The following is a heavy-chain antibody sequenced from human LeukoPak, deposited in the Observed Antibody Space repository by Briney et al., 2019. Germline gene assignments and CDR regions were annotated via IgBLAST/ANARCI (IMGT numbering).Heavy chain of an antibody. CDR1: GGSFSGYY. D-gene: IGHD4-17*01. CDR3: ARADYGDYGSIFDY. CDR2: INHSGST. Sequence: SETLSLTCAVYGGSFSGYYWSWIRQPPGKGLEWIGEINHSGSTNYNPSLKSRVTISVDTSKNQFSLKLSSVTAADTAVYYCARADYGDYGSIFDYWGQGTLVTVSS. J-gene: IGHJ4*02. V-gene: IGHV4-34*01.